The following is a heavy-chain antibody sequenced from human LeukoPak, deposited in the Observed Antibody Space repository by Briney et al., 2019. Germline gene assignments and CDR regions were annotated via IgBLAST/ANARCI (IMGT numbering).Heavy chain of an antibody. D-gene: IGHD3-16*01. CDR3: AKSYGNPRQYYYYYMDV. J-gene: IGHJ6*03. CDR1: GYTFTSYG. CDR2: ISAYNGNT. V-gene: IGHV1-18*01. Sequence: ASVKVSCKASGYTFTSYGISWVRQAPGQGLEWMGWISAYNGNTNYAQKLQGRVTMTTDTSTSTAYMELSSLRSEDTAVYYCAKSYGNPRQYYYYYMDVWGKGTTVTVSS.